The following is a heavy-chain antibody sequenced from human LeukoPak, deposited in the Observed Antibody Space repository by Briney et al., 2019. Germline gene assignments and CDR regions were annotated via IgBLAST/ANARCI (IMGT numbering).Heavy chain of an antibody. CDR1: GGTSSLYA. CDR2: IIPIFGTT. CDR3: ARGDYYYYYMDV. Sequence: ASVKVSCKTSGGTSSLYAVSWVRQAPGQGLEWMGGIIPIFGTTNYAQNFQGRVTITTDESTSTAYMELSSLRPEDTAVYYCARGDYYYYYMDVWGKGTTVTVS. V-gene: IGHV1-69*05. J-gene: IGHJ6*03.